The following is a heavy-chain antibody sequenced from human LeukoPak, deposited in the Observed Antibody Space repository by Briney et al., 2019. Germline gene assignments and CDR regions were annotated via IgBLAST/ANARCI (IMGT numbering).Heavy chain of an antibody. J-gene: IGHJ4*02. V-gene: IGHV3-48*01. CDR1: GFTFSIYS. D-gene: IGHD3-22*01. CDR2: ISNTGSII. Sequence: GGSLRLSCAASGFTFSIYSMKWVRQAPGKGLEWVSYISNTGSIIYYAASVKGRFTISRDNARNSLYLQMNSLRAEDTAIYYCARDSSGGVDYWGQGTLVTVSS. CDR3: ARDSSGGVDY.